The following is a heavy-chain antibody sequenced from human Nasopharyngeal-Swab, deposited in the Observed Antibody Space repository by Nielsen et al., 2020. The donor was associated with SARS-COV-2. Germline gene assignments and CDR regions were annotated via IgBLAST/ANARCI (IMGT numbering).Heavy chain of an antibody. CDR2: ISYDGSNK. CDR3: ARGSGSYKEILFDY. V-gene: IGHV3-30*03. J-gene: IGHJ4*02. D-gene: IGHD1-26*01. Sequence: GESLKISCAASGFTFSSYGMHWVRQAPGKGLEWVAVISYDGSNKYYADSVKGRFTISRDNSKNTLYLQMNSLRAEDTAVHYCARGSGSYKEILFDYWGQGTLVTASS. CDR1: GFTFSSYG.